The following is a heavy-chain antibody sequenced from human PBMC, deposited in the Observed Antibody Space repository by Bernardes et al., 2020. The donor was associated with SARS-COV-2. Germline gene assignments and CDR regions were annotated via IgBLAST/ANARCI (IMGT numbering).Heavy chain of an antibody. V-gene: IGHV3-66*01. Sequence: VGSLRLSCAASGFSVSSYYMSWVRQAPGKELEWISVMYNGDRTQYAESVKGRFTISRDNSKNTMFLQMNSLRVGDTAVYYCARTSYDTSGYKGSFDYWGQGTLVTVSS. D-gene: IGHD3-22*01. CDR1: GFSVSSYY. J-gene: IGHJ4*02. CDR2: MYNGDRT. CDR3: ARTSYDTSGYKGSFDY.